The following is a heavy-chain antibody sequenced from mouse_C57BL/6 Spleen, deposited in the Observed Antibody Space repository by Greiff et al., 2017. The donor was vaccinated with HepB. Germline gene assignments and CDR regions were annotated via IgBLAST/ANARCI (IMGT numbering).Heavy chain of an antibody. CDR2: ISSGSSTI. V-gene: IGHV5-17*01. CDR3: ARQGYYGSPAWFAY. CDR1: GFTFSDYG. Sequence: EVMLVESGGGLVKPGGSLKLSCAASGFTFSDYGMHRVRQAPEKGLEWVAYISSGSSTIYYAVTVKGRITISRDNAKNTLFLQMTSLRSEDTAMYYCARQGYYGSPAWFAYWGQGTLVTVSA. J-gene: IGHJ3*01. D-gene: IGHD1-1*01.